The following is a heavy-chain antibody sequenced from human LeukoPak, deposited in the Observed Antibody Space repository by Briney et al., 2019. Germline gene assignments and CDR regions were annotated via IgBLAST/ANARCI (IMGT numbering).Heavy chain of an antibody. V-gene: IGHV5-51*01. Sequence: HGESLKISCKGSGYSFTSYWIGWVRQVPGKGLEWMGIIYPGDSDTRYSSSFQGQVTISADKSISTAYLQWSSLKASDTAMYYCARRTYAGNAKTDAFDIWGQGTMVTVSS. D-gene: IGHD2-8*01. CDR3: ARRTYAGNAKTDAFDI. J-gene: IGHJ3*02. CDR1: GYSFTSYW. CDR2: IYPGDSDT.